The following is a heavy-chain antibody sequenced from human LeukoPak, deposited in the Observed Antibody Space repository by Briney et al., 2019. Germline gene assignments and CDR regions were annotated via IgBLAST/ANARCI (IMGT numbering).Heavy chain of an antibody. CDR3: ARIPGRLRADYYYYYMDV. CDR1: GGTFSSST. CDR2: ISAYNGNT. D-gene: IGHD5-12*01. J-gene: IGHJ6*03. V-gene: IGHV1-18*01. Sequence: ASVKVSCKASGGTFSSSTISWVRQAPGQGLEWMGWISAYNGNTNYAQKLQGRVTMTTDTSTSTAYMELRSLRSDDTAVYYCARIPGRLRADYYYYYMDVWGKGTTVTVSS.